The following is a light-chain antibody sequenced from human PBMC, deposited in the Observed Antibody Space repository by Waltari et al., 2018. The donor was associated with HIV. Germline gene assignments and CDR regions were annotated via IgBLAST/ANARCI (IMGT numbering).Light chain of an antibody. CDR2: GNS. J-gene: IGLJ2*01. CDR1: SSNLGAGYD. CDR3: QSYDSSLSAPVV. Sequence: QSVLTQPPSVSGAPGPRVTISCTGSSSNLGAGYDVRWYQQLPGTAPKLLIYGNSNRPSGVPDRFSGSKSGTSASLAITGLQAEDEADYYCQSYDSSLSAPVVFGGGTKLTVL. V-gene: IGLV1-40*01.